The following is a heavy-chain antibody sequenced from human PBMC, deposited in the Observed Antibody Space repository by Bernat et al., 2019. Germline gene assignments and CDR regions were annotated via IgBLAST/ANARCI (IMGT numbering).Heavy chain of an antibody. V-gene: IGHV1-46*01. Sequence: QVQLVQSGAEVKKPGASVKVSCKASGYTFTNYYMHWVRQAPGQGLEWVGVINPSGAGTSYTQKFQGRVTMTRDTSTSTVYMELSSLRSEDTAVFYCARGGGVTGARYFDYWGQGTLVTVSS. CDR3: ARGGGVTGARYFDY. CDR2: INPSGAGT. CDR1: GYTFTNYY. J-gene: IGHJ4*02. D-gene: IGHD1-20*01.